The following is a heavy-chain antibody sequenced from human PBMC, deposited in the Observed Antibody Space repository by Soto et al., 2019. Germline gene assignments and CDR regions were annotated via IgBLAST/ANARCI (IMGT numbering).Heavy chain of an antibody. CDR1: GGSVSSGSYY. CDR2: IYYSGST. J-gene: IGHJ4*02. Sequence: PSETLSLTCTVSGGSVSSGSYYWSWIRQPPGKGLEWIGYIYYSGSTYYNPSLKSRVTMSADTSKNQFSLKLNSVTAADTAVYYCARMNYYDTSGYPFDYWGQGMMVTV. CDR3: ARMNYYDTSGYPFDY. V-gene: IGHV4-61*01. D-gene: IGHD3-22*01.